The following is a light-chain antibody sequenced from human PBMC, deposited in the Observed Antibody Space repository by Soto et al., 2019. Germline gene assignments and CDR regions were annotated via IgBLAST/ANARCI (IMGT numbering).Light chain of an antibody. V-gene: IGKV3-20*01. CDR3: QQYGDSLLT. Sequence: EMVLTQSPATLSCSPGESATLXCRASQSISSNFLAWYQQKRGQAPRLLIHGASNRATGIPDRFSGSGSGTDFTLIISRLEPEDFAVYYCQQYGDSLLTFGQGTKVDI. CDR1: QSISSNF. CDR2: GAS. J-gene: IGKJ1*01.